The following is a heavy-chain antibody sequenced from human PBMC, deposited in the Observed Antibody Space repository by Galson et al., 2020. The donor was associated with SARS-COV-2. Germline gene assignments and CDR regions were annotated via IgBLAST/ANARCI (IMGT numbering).Heavy chain of an antibody. D-gene: IGHD3-10*01. CDR1: GFSFNNFA. J-gene: IGHJ4*02. CDR2: ISYEGSKK. V-gene: IGHV3-30-3*01. Sequence: GGSLRLSCAASGFSFNNFAMHWVRQSPGKGLEWVAVISYEGSKKYYADSVKGRFTISRDYSKDTLYLQMNNLRTEDTAIYYCAKVNLLFWFGEGRGPIDSWGQGTLVTVSP. CDR3: AKVNLLFWFGEGRGPIDS.